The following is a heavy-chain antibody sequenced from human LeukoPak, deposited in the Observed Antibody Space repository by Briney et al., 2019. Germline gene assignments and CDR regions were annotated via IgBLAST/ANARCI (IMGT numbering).Heavy chain of an antibody. CDR1: GGSISSYY. CDR3: AALGDYAVFGLDY. D-gene: IGHD4-17*01. J-gene: IGHJ4*02. CDR2: IYYTGST. Sequence: SESLSLTCSLSGGSISSYYWSWVRQPPGKGLGWSRTIYYTGSTNYNPSLRSRVIISIDTSKNQFSLRLSSVTAADTAVYYCAALGDYAVFGLDYWGQGTLVTVPS. V-gene: IGHV4-59*08.